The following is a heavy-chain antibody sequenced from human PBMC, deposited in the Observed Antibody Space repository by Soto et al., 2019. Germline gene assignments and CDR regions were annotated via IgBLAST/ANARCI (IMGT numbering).Heavy chain of an antibody. Sequence: SVKVSCKASGGTFSSYAISWVRQAPGQGLEWMGGIIPIFGTANYAQKFQGRVTITADKSTGTAYMELSSLRSEDTAVYYCARSSGYYLLYYGMDVWGQGTTVTVSS. CDR2: IIPIFGTA. CDR1: GGTFSSYA. CDR3: ARSSGYYLLYYGMDV. J-gene: IGHJ6*02. D-gene: IGHD3-22*01. V-gene: IGHV1-69*06.